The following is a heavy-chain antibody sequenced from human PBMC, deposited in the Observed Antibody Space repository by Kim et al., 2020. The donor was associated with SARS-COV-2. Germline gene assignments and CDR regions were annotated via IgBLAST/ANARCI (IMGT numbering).Heavy chain of an antibody. V-gene: IGHV4-38-2*02. CDR1: GYSISSGYY. CDR2: IYHSGST. D-gene: IGHD1-1*01. CDR3: ARVPLEALAAIDY. J-gene: IGHJ4*02. Sequence: SETLSLTCTVSGYSISSGYYWGWIRQPPGKGLEWIGSIYHSGSTYYNPSLKSRVTISVDTSKNQFSLKLSSVTAADTAVYYCARVPLEALAAIDYWGQGTLVTVSS.